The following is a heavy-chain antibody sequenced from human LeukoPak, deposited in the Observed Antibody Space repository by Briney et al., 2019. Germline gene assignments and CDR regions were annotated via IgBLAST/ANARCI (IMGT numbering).Heavy chain of an antibody. J-gene: IGHJ4*02. D-gene: IGHD2-15*01. Sequence: GGSLRLSCAASGFTFSSYAMSWVRQAPGKGLEWLSAISGSGGSTYYADSVKGRFTISRDNSKNTLYLQMNSLRAEDTAVYYCAKPRYCSGGSCYSVFDYWGQGTLVTVSS. CDR2: ISGSGGST. CDR1: GFTFSSYA. CDR3: AKPRYCSGGSCYSVFDY. V-gene: IGHV3-23*01.